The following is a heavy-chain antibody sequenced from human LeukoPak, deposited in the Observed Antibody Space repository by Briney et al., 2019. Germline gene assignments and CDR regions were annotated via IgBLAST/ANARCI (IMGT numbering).Heavy chain of an antibody. CDR2: IYHSGST. CDR3: ARLSYSSSWGIISDF. CDR1: GGSISSSNW. V-gene: IGHV4-4*02. Sequence: SGTLSLTCAVSGGSISSSNWWSWVRQPPGKGLAWIGEIYHSGSTNYNPSLKSRVTISVDKSKNQFSLKLSSVTAADTAVYYCARLSYSSSWGIISDFWGQGTLVTVSS. D-gene: IGHD6-13*01. J-gene: IGHJ4*02.